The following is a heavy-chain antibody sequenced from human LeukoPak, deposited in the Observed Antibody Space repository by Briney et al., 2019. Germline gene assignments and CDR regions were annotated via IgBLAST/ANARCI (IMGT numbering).Heavy chain of an antibody. CDR2: MNPNSGNT. CDR3: ARGRGGYCSSTSCQNWFDP. D-gene: IGHD2-2*01. CDR1: GYTFTSYD. V-gene: IGHV1-8*01. Sequence: VASVKVSCKASGYTFTSYDINWVRQATGQGLEWMGWMNPNSGNTGYAQKFQGRVTMTRNTSISTAYMELSSLRSEDTAVYYCARGRGGYCSSTSCQNWFDPWGQGTLVTVSS. J-gene: IGHJ5*02.